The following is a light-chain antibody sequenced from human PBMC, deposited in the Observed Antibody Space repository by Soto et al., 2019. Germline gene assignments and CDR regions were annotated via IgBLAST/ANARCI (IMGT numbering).Light chain of an antibody. V-gene: IGKV3-20*01. Sequence: EIVLTQSPGTLSLSPGERATLSCRASQSVSSYYLAWYQQKPGQAPRLLIYGASSRATGIPDRFSGSGSATDFTLAISRLEPEDFAVYYCQQYGSSPLTFRGGTKVDIK. CDR2: GAS. CDR1: QSVSSYY. CDR3: QQYGSSPLT. J-gene: IGKJ4*01.